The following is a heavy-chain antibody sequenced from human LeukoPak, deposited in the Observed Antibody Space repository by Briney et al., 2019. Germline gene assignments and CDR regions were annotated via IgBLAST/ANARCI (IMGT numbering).Heavy chain of an antibody. CDR1: GYTFTSYY. V-gene: IGHV1-46*01. CDR2: INPSGGST. CDR3: ARANQLLSLGFDP. Sequence: ASVKVSCQASGYTFTSYYMHWVRQAPGQGLEWMGIINPSGGSTSYAQKFQGRVTMTRDTSTSTAYMELSSLRSEDTAVYYCARANQLLSLGFDPWGQGTLVTVSS. D-gene: IGHD2-2*01. J-gene: IGHJ5*02.